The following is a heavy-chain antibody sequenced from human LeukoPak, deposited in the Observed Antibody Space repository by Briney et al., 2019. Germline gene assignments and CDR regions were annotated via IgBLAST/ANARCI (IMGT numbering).Heavy chain of an antibody. CDR3: TADWSVLLRFGELSF. Sequence: GGSLRLSCAASGFTFSNAWMNWVRQAPGKGLEWVGRIKSKTDGGTTDYAAPVKGRFTISRDDSKNTLYLQMNSLKTEDTAVYYCTADWSVLLRFGELSFWGQGTLVTVSS. D-gene: IGHD3-10*01. J-gene: IGHJ4*02. V-gene: IGHV3-15*07. CDR1: GFTFSNAW. CDR2: IKSKTDGGTT.